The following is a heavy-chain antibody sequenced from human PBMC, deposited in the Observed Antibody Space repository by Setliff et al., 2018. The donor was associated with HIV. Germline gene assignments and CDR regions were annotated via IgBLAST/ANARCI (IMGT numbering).Heavy chain of an antibody. Sequence: ASVKVSCKASGYTFTGHYMHWVRQAPGQGLEWMGWINPSSGGTNYAQKFQGRVTLTRDTSISTAYMELSRLRSGDTAVYYCARDGRYCSGGSCFTNRASYYYYYMDVWGKGTTVTVSS. CDR2: INPSSGGT. CDR1: GYTFTGHY. CDR3: ARDGRYCSGGSCFTNRASYYYYYMDV. D-gene: IGHD2-15*01. V-gene: IGHV1-2*02. J-gene: IGHJ6*03.